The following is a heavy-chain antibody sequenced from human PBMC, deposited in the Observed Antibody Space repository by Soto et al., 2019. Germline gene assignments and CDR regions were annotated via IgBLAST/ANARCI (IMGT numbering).Heavy chain of an antibody. CDR3: TTGRYDGY. J-gene: IGHJ4*02. CDR2: IKRKIDGETT. CDR1: GFTFSNAW. D-gene: IGHD1-1*01. Sequence: EVQLVESGGGLVKPGGSLRLSCAASGFTFSNAWMNWVRQAPGKGLEWVGRIKRKIDGETTAYAALVKGRFTVSRDDSENPLYLQMMRLKVEDTAVYYCTTGRYDGYWGQGILVTVSS. V-gene: IGHV3-15*07.